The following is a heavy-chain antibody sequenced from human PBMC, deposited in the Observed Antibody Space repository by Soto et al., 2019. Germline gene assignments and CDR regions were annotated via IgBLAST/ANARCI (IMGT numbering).Heavy chain of an antibody. CDR1: GSSLSTTGVG. D-gene: IGHD2-21*02. V-gene: IGHV2-5*02. J-gene: IGHJ6*02. CDR2: IYWDDDK. CDR3: VQSRCGGDCLQSYSSHSYYGLDV. Sequence: SGPTLVNPTQTLTLTCTFSGSSLSTTGVGVGWIRQPPGKALEWLALIYWDDDKRYNPSLNSRLTITKDTSKNQVVLAMTNMDPVDTATYYCVQSRCGGDCLQSYSSHSYYGLDVWGQGTPVTV.